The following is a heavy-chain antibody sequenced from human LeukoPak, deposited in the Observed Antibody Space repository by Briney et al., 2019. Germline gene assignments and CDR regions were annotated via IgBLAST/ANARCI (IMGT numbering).Heavy chain of an antibody. CDR1: GFTFSSYA. Sequence: GGSLRLSCAASGFTFSSYAMHWVRQAPGEGLGWVAVISYEGSNKYYADSVKGRFTISRDNSKNTLYLQMNSLRAEHTAVYYCARDLLDSGSYSFDYWGQGTLVTVSS. CDR3: ARDLLDSGSYSFDY. V-gene: IGHV3-30-3*01. D-gene: IGHD1-26*01. CDR2: ISYEGSNK. J-gene: IGHJ4*02.